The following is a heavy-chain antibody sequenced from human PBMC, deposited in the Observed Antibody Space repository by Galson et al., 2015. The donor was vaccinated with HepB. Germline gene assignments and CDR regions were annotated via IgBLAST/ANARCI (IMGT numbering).Heavy chain of an antibody. J-gene: IGHJ4*02. Sequence: CAISGDSVSSNSAAWNWIRQSPSRGLEWLGRTYYRSKWYNDYAVSVKSRITINPDTSKNQFSLQLNSVTPEDTAVYYCAREDGSGYYYQYYFDYWGQGTLVTVSS. D-gene: IGHD3-22*01. CDR1: GDSVSSNSAA. CDR2: TYYRSKWYN. CDR3: AREDGSGYYYQYYFDY. V-gene: IGHV6-1*01.